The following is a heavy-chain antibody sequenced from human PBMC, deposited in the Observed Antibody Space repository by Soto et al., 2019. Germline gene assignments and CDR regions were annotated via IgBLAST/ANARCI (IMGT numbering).Heavy chain of an antibody. J-gene: IGHJ3*02. CDR1: GGTFSSYA. CDR3: AREWYYYDSSGPRAAFDI. D-gene: IGHD3-22*01. Sequence: QVQLVQSGAEVKKPGSSVKVSCKASGGTFSSYAISWVRQAPGQGLEWMGGIIPIFGTANYAQKFQGRVTITADESTSTAYMELSSLRSEDTVVYYCAREWYYYDSSGPRAAFDIWGQGTMVTVSS. V-gene: IGHV1-69*01. CDR2: IIPIFGTA.